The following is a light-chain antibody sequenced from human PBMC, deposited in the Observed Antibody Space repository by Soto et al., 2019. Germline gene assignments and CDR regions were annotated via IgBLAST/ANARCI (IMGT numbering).Light chain of an antibody. CDR3: MQGTHMYT. Sequence: DVVLTQSPLSLPVTLGQPASISCRSSQILVARDGTTYLNWFQQRPGQSPRRLLYTVSNRDSGVPDRFSGSGSGTDFTLKISRVEAEDVGVYYCMQGTHMYTFGQGNKLESK. CDR2: TVS. CDR1: QILVARDGTTY. J-gene: IGKJ2*01. V-gene: IGKV2-30*01.